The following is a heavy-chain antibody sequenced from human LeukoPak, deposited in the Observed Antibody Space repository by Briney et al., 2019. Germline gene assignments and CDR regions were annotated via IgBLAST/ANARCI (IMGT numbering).Heavy chain of an antibody. D-gene: IGHD3-3*01. CDR1: GYAFDYYG. J-gene: IGHJ4*02. CDR3: QRVTIFGVVIDFDF. CDR2: ISLNNGNT. V-gene: IGHV1-18*01. Sequence: ASVKFSCKTSGYAFDYYGITWVRQAPGQGLEWVGWISLNNGNTHYTKYAQKFQGRVTLTADTSTATAYMELRGLRSDDTAVYYCQRVTIFGVVIDFDFWGQGTLVAVSS.